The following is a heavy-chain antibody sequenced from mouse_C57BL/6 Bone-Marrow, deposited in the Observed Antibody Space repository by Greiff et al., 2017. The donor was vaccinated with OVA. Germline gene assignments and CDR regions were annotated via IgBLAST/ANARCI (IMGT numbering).Heavy chain of an antibody. D-gene: IGHD2-3*01. CDR3: TTNDYLDY. CDR1: GFNIKDDY. V-gene: IGHV14-4*01. Sequence: EVKLVESGAELVRPGASVKLSCTASGFNIKDDYMHWVKQRTEQGLEWIGWIDPENGDTEYASKFQGKATITADTSSNTAYLQLSSLTSEDTAVYYCTTNDYLDYWGQGTTLTVSS. J-gene: IGHJ2*01. CDR2: IDPENGDT.